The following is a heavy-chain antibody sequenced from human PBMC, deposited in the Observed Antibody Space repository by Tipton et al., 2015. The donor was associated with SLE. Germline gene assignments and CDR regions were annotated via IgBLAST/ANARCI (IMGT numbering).Heavy chain of an antibody. D-gene: IGHD7-27*01. CDR2: IYYTGST. J-gene: IGHJ6*03. V-gene: IGHV4-39*07. Sequence: TLSLTCTVSGGSISTFKSYWAWIRQSPGKGLEWIGDIYYTGSTYYNPSLKSRVTISVDASRNQFSLKLSSVTAADTAVYYCARELGGDYYFHYMDVWGKGTTVTVSS. CDR1: GGSISTFKSY. CDR3: ARELGGDYYFHYMDV.